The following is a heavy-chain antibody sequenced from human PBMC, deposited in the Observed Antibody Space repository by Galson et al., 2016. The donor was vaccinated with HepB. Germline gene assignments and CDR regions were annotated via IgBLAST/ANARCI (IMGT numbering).Heavy chain of an antibody. Sequence: SETLSLTCTVSGGSISGTNWWSWVRQPPGKGLEWIGEIYHSGTTNYSPSLKSRVTISVDTSKNQFSLKLTAVTAADPAVSYCASQGSGSSNWFGPWGRGTLVTVSS. D-gene: IGHD6-19*01. CDR1: GGSISGTNW. V-gene: IGHV4-4*02. CDR3: ASQGSGSSNWFGP. CDR2: IYHSGTT. J-gene: IGHJ5*02.